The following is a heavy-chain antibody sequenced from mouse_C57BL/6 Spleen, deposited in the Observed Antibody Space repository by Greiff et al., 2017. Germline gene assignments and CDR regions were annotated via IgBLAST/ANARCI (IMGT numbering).Heavy chain of an antibody. CDR3: ARRLRDYAMDY. CDR1: GYTFTSYW. D-gene: IGHD1-3*01. J-gene: IGHJ4*01. Sequence: QVQLQQSGAELVKPGASVKLSCKASGYTFTSYWMHWVKQRPGRGLEWIGRIDPNSGGTKYNEKFKCKATLTVDKPSSTAYMQLRSLTSEDSAVYYCARRLRDYAMDYWGQGTSVTVSS. CDR2: IDPNSGGT. V-gene: IGHV1-72*01.